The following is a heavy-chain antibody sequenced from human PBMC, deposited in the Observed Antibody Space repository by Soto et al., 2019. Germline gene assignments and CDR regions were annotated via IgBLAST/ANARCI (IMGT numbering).Heavy chain of an antibody. V-gene: IGHV4-59*01. D-gene: IGHD1-26*01. Sequence: QVQLQESGPGLVKPSETLSLTCTVSGGSISSYYWRWIRQPPGKGLEWIGDIYYSGSTNYNPSLKSRVTISVDTSKNQFSLKLNSVTAADTAVYYCARGGGSPDCWGQGTLVTVSS. J-gene: IGHJ4*02. CDR1: GGSISSYY. CDR3: ARGGGSPDC. CDR2: IYYSGST.